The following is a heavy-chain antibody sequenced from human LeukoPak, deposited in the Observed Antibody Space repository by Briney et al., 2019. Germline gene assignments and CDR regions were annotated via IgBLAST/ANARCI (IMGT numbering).Heavy chain of an antibody. J-gene: IGHJ6*04. CDR2: IKQDGNEK. CDR3: AELGITMIGGV. D-gene: IGHD3-10*02. CDR1: GFTFSSYW. V-gene: IGHV3-7*01. Sequence: GGSLRLSCAASGFTFSSYWMTWVRQAPGKGLEWVANIKQDGNEKYYVDSVKGRFTISRDNAKNSLYLQMNSLRAEDTAVYYCAELGITMIGGVWGKGTTVTISS.